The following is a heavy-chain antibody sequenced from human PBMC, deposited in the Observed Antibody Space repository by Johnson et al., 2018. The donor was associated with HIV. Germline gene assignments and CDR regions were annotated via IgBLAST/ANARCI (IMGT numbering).Heavy chain of an antibody. CDR1: GFTVSSNY. J-gene: IGHJ3*02. V-gene: IGHV3-66*01. D-gene: IGHD2-2*01. CDR2: IDTAGST. CDR3: ARDGGIGSTREDAFDI. Sequence: VESGGGLVRPGGSLRLSCTASGFTVSSNYMSWVRQAPGKGLEWVSVIDTAGSTYDADSVKGRFTISRDISKNTLYLQMNSLRAEDTAVYYCARDGGIGSTREDAFDIWGQGTMVIVSS.